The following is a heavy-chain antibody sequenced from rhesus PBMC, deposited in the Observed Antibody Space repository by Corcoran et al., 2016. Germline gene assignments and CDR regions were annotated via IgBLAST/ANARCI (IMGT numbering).Heavy chain of an antibody. V-gene: IGHV4-106*01. CDR3: AREPRITMIVAFDY. Sequence: QVQLQESGPGLVKPSETLSLTCAVSGGSISDDYYWSWIRQPPGKGLEWIGYIYGSGGGTNYNPSLKNRVTISIDTSKNQFSLKLSSVTAADTAVYYCAREPRITMIVAFDYWGQGVLVTVSS. CDR2: IYGSGGGT. D-gene: IGHD3-28*01. J-gene: IGHJ4*01. CDR1: GGSISDDYY.